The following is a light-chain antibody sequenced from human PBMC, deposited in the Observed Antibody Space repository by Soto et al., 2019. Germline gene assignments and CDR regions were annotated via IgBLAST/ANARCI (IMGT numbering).Light chain of an antibody. V-gene: IGKV3-15*01. CDR3: QQYNNWPTWT. Sequence: EIVMTQSPATLSVSPGERATLSCRASQSVSSNLAWYQQIPGQAPRLLIYGASTRATGIPARFSGSGSGTEFTLSISSLQSEDFEVYYCQQYNNWPTWTFGQGNKVEIK. CDR1: QSVSSN. J-gene: IGKJ1*01. CDR2: GAS.